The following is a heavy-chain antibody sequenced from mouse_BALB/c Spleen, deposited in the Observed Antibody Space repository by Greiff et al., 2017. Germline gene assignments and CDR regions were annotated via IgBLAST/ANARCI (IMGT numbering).Heavy chain of an antibody. CDR1: GFNIKDTY. Sequence: EVQLQQSGAELVKPGASVKLSCTASGFNIKDTYMHWVKQRPEQGLEWIGRIDPANGNTKYDPKFQGKATITADTSSNTAYLQLSSLTSEDTAVYYCASYDYDEGFDYWGQGTPLTVSS. D-gene: IGHD2-4*01. V-gene: IGHV14-3*02. CDR3: ASYDYDEGFDY. J-gene: IGHJ2*01. CDR2: IDPANGNT.